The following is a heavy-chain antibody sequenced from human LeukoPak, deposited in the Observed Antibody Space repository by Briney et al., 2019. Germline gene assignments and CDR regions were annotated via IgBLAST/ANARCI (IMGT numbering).Heavy chain of an antibody. CDR3: AKEAGLFDV. CDR1: GLTFSSYG. V-gene: IGHV3-30*02. J-gene: IGHJ3*01. Sequence: GGSLRLSCAASGLTFSSYGMHWVRQAPGKGLEWVAYIRSDGSKEYHADSVKGRFIISRDNSKKILFLQMNSLRAEDTAMYYCAKEAGLFDVWGQGTMVTVSS. CDR2: IRSDGSKE.